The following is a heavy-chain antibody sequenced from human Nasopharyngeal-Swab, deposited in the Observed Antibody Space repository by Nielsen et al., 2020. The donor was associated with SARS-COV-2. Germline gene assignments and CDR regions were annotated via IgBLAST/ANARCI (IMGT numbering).Heavy chain of an antibody. V-gene: IGHV4-31*02. J-gene: IGHJ4*02. CDR3: ARAGGYCSGGSCRRHYYFDY. D-gene: IGHD2-15*01. Sequence: WIRQPPRKGLEWIGYIYYSGSTYYNPSLKSRVTISVDTSKNQFSLKLSSVTAADTAVYYCARAGGYCSGGSCRRHYYFDYWGQGTLVTVSS. CDR2: IYYSGST.